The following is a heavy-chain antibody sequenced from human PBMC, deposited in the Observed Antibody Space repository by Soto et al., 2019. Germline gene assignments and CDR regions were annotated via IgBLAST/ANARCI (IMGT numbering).Heavy chain of an antibody. V-gene: IGHV5-51*01. CDR2: IYPGDSDT. Sequence: PVESLKISCQVSGYSFTMYCIVWVRQMPGKGLEWMGIIYPGDSDTRYSPSFQGQVTISADKSISTAYLQWSSLKASDTAMYYCARRSLGELTHFDYWGQGTMVTVSS. CDR1: GYSFTMYC. CDR3: ARRSLGELTHFDY. D-gene: IGHD3-10*01. J-gene: IGHJ4*02.